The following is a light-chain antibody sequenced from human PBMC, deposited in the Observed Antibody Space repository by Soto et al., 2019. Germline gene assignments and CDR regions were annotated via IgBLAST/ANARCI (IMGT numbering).Light chain of an antibody. V-gene: IGLV2-14*01. CDR1: SSDVGGYNY. CDR2: EVS. Sequence: QSVLTQPASVSGSPGQSITISCTGTSSDVGGYNYFSWYQQHPGKAPKLMIYEVSNRPSGISNRFSGSKSGNTASLTISGLQAEDEADYYCSSYTRSSTWVFGGGTKLTVL. CDR3: SSYTRSSTWV. J-gene: IGLJ3*02.